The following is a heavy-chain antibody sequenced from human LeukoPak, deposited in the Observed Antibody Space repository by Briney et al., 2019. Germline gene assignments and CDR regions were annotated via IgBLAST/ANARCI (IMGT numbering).Heavy chain of an antibody. CDR1: GFTFGDYA. D-gene: IGHD1-26*01. Sequence: GGSLRLSCTASGFTFGDYAMSWFRQAPGKGLEWVGFIRSKAYGGTTEYAASVKGRFTISRDDSKSIAYLQMNSLKTEDTAVYYCTRDVSGSYLPYYFDYWGQGTLVTVSS. J-gene: IGHJ4*02. CDR3: TRDVSGSYLPYYFDY. CDR2: IRSKAYGGTT. V-gene: IGHV3-49*03.